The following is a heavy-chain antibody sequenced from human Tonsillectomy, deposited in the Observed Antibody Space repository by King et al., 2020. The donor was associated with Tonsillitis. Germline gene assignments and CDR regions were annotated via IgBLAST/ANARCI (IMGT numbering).Heavy chain of an antibody. CDR1: RFLFSNYA. CDR2: ISSDGSNR. D-gene: IGHD6-19*01. V-gene: IGHV3-30-3*01. J-gene: IGHJ6*02. Sequence: VQLVESGGGVVQPGRSLRLSCAASRFLFSNYAMHWVRQAPGKGLEWVAIISSDGSNRDYADSVQGRFTISRDNSKNTLSLQMNSLRDEDTAVYYCARDLNTVAGHQYSNGLDVWGQGTTVTVSS. CDR3: ARDLNTVAGHQYSNGLDV.